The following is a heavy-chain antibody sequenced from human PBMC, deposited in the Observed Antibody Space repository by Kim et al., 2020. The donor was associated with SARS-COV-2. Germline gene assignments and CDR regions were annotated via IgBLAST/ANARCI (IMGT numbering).Heavy chain of an antibody. Sequence: GGSLRLSCAASGFTFSGSAMHWVRQASGKGLEWVGRIRSKANSYATAYAASVKGRFTISRDDSKNTAYLQMNSLKTEDTAVYYCTTQTYYYGSGSDYWGQGTLVTVSS. V-gene: IGHV3-73*01. CDR3: TTQTYYYGSGSDY. D-gene: IGHD3-10*01. CDR2: IRSKANSYAT. CDR1: GFTFSGSA. J-gene: IGHJ4*02.